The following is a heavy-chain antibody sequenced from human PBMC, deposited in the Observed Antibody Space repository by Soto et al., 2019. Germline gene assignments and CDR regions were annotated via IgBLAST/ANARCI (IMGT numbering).Heavy chain of an antibody. CDR1: GFSLSTSGVG. CDR3: AHRRGSGYDLGGWFDP. Sequence: QITLKESGPTLVKPTQTLTLTCTFSGFSLSTSGVGVGWIRQPPGKALEWLALIYWNDDKRYSPSLKSRLTITKDTSKNQVVLTMTNMDPVDTATYYCAHRRGSGYDLGGWFDPWGQGTLVTVSS. D-gene: IGHD5-12*01. V-gene: IGHV2-5*01. CDR2: IYWNDDK. J-gene: IGHJ5*02.